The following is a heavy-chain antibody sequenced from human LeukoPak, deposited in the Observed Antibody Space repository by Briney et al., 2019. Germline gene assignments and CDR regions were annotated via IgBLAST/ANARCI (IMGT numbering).Heavy chain of an antibody. CDR1: GFTFSSYW. V-gene: IGHV3-74*01. CDR2: INSDGSST. Sequence: GGSLRLSCAASGFTFSSYWMHWVRQAPGKGLVWVSRINSDGSSTSYADSVKGRFTISRDNAKSSLYLQMNSLRPDDTALYYCSTDPRLLIYWGHGTLVTVSS. J-gene: IGHJ4*01. D-gene: IGHD2-8*01. CDR3: STDPRLLIY.